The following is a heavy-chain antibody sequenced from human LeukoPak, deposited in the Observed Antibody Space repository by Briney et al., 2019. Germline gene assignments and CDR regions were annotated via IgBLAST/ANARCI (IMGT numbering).Heavy chain of an antibody. CDR2: ISGSGGST. J-gene: IGHJ4*02. Sequence: SGGSLRLSCAASGFTFSSYAMSWVRQAPGKGLEWVSAISGSGGSTYYADSVKGRFTISRDNSKNTLYLQMNSLRAEDTAVYYCARHRTWELLNYFDYWGQGTLVTVSS. D-gene: IGHD1-26*01. CDR3: ARHRTWELLNYFDY. CDR1: GFTFSSYA. V-gene: IGHV3-23*01.